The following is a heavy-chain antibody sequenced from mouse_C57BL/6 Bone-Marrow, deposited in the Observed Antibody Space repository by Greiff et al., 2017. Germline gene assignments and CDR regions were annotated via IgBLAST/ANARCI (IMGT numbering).Heavy chain of an antibody. D-gene: IGHD1-1*01. J-gene: IGHJ4*01. CDR3: ARGAVVATDYAMDY. V-gene: IGHV1-18*01. Sequence: VHVKQSGPELVKPGASVKIPCKASGYTFTDYNMDWVKQSHGKSLEWIGDINPNNGGTNYNQKFKGKATLTVDKSSSTAYMELRSLTSEDTAVYYCARGAVVATDYAMDYWGQGTSVTVSS. CDR1: GYTFTDYN. CDR2: INPNNGGT.